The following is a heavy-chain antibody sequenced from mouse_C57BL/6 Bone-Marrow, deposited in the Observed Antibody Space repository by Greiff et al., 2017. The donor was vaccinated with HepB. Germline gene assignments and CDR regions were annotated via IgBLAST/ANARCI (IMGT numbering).Heavy chain of an antibody. CDR3: ARRGYYGSLAPYFDY. J-gene: IGHJ2*01. D-gene: IGHD1-1*01. CDR1: GYSFTGYY. CDR2: IYPYNGVS. V-gene: IGHV1-31*01. Sequence: EVKLMESGPELVKPGASVKISCKASGYSFTGYYMHWVKQSHGNILDWIGYIYPYNGVSSYNQKFKGKATLTVDKSSSTAYMELRSLTSEDSAVYYCARRGYYGSLAPYFDYWGQGTTLTVSS.